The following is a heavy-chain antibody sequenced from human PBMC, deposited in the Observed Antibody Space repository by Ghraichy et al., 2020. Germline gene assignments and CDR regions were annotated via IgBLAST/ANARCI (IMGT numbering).Heavy chain of an antibody. J-gene: IGHJ4*02. CDR3: ASQGVRGVDY. CDR1: GGSFSGYY. CDR2: INHSGST. Sequence: SETLSLTCAVYGGSFSGYYWSWIRQPPGKGLEWIGEINHSGSTNYNPSLKSRVTISVDTSKNQFSLKLSSVTAADTAVYYCASQGVRGVDYWGQGTLVTGSS. V-gene: IGHV4-34*01. D-gene: IGHD3-10*01.